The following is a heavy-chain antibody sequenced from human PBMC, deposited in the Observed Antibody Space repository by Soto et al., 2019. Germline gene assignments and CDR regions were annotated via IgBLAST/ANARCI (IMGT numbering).Heavy chain of an antibody. CDR1: GGSLSSGGYY. CDR3: ARDTQRGYSGYFDS. J-gene: IGHJ4*02. CDR2: IYYRGST. Sequence: QVQLQELGPGLVKPSQTLSLSCTFSGGSLSSGGYYWSWIRQHPGKGLEWIGFIYYRGSTYYNPSLNSRVTISVDTSQNQFSLKLSSVTAADTAVYYCARDTQRGYSGYFDSWGQGTLVTVSS. V-gene: IGHV4-31*03. D-gene: IGHD5-12*01.